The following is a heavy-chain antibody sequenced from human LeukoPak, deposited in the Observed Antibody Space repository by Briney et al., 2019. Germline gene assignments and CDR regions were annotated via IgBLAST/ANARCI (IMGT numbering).Heavy chain of an antibody. CDR2: IYHSGST. V-gene: IGHV4-38-2*02. J-gene: IGHJ4*02. Sequence: SETLSLTCTVSGYSISSGYYWGWIRQPPGKGLEWIGSIYHSGSTYYNPSLKSRVTISVDTSKNQFSLKLSSVTAADTAVYYCAGEGELGYFDYWGQGTLVTVSS. CDR1: GYSISSGYY. D-gene: IGHD1-7*01. CDR3: AGEGELGYFDY.